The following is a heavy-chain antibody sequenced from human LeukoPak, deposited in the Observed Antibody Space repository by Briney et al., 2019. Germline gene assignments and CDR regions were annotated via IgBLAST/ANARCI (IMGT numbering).Heavy chain of an antibody. V-gene: IGHV4-34*01. Sequence: SETLSLSCAVYGESFSGYYWSWIRQPPGKGLEWIGEINHSGSTNYNPSLKSRVTISVDTSKNQFSLKLNSVTAADTAVYYCARVGTYYYDSSGYIDYWGQGTLVTVSS. CDR2: INHSGST. CDR3: ARVGTYYYDSSGYIDY. CDR1: GESFSGYY. J-gene: IGHJ4*02. D-gene: IGHD3-22*01.